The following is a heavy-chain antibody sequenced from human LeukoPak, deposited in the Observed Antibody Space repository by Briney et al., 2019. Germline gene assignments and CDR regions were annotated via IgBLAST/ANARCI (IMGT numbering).Heavy chain of an antibody. CDR2: INPNSGGT. J-gene: IGHJ5*02. Sequence: GASVKVSCKASGYTFTGYYMHWVRQAPGQGLEWMGWINPNSGGTNYAQKFQGRVTMTRDTSISTAYMELSRLGSDDTAVYYCARDVPVDTAMTDHWGQGTLVTVSS. V-gene: IGHV1-2*02. CDR1: GYTFTGYY. CDR3: ARDVPVDTAMTDH. D-gene: IGHD5-18*01.